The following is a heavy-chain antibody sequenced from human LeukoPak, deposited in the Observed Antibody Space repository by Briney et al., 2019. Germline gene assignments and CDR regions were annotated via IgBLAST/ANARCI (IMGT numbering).Heavy chain of an antibody. CDR3: ARDAQTYYNHSSGYYFEY. D-gene: IGHD3-22*01. Sequence: NPSETLSLTCAVSGYSISSGYYWGWIRQPPGKGLGWIGSIYHTGSPYYNPSLKSRVTISVDTSKNQFSLKLSSVTAADTAVYYCARDAQTYYNHSSGYYFEYWGQGSLVTVSS. J-gene: IGHJ4*02. CDR1: GYSISSGYY. CDR2: IYHTGSP. V-gene: IGHV4-38-2*02.